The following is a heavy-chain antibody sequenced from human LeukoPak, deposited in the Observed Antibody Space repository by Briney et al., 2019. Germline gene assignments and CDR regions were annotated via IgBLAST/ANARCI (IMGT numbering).Heavy chain of an antibody. CDR2: INAGNGNT. CDR1: GYTFTSYA. J-gene: IGHJ4*02. V-gene: IGHV1-3*01. D-gene: IGHD6-13*01. Sequence: ASVKVSCKASGYTFTSYAMHWVRQAPGQRLEWMGWINAGNGNTKYSQKFQGRVTITRDTSASTAYMELSSLRSEDTAVYYCAREVAAGTGVFDHWGQGTLVTVSS. CDR3: AREVAAGTGVFDH.